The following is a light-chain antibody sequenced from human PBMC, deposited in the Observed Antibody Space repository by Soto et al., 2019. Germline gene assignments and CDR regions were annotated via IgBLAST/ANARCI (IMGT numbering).Light chain of an antibody. CDR3: QQYNSLST. V-gene: IGKV1-5*03. CDR2: KAS. J-gene: IGKJ2*01. Sequence: DIQMTQSPSTLSASVGDRVTITCRASQSISSWLAWYQQKPGKAPKLLIYKASNLESGVPSRFRGSGSGREFTLTISSLQSDDFATYYCQQYNSLSTFGQGTKLEIK. CDR1: QSISSW.